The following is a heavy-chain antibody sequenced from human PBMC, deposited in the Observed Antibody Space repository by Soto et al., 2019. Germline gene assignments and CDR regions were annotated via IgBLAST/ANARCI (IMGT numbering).Heavy chain of an antibody. V-gene: IGHV3-74*01. CDR1: GFTFSSYW. J-gene: IGHJ4*02. D-gene: IGHD1-26*01. CDR3: VRDDFGLGIDY. CDR2: IDSDGSST. Sequence: GGSLRLSCAASGFTFSSYWMQWVRQTPEKGLVWVSHIDSDGSSTTYADSVKGRFTISRDNAKNTLYLQMNSLRAEDTAVYYSVRDDFGLGIDYWGLGTLVTVSS.